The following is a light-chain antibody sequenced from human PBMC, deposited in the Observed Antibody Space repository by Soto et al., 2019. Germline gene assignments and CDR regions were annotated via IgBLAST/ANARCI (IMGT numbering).Light chain of an antibody. J-gene: IGKJ1*01. CDR3: QQYNNWPQT. CDR1: QSVSSN. V-gene: IGKV3-15*01. CDR2: GAS. Sequence: EIVMTQFPATLSVSPGEKATLSCRASQSVSSNLAWYQQKPGQPPRLLIYGASTRATGIPARFSGSGSGTEFTLTISSLQSEDFALYYCQQYNNWPQTFGQGTKVEIK.